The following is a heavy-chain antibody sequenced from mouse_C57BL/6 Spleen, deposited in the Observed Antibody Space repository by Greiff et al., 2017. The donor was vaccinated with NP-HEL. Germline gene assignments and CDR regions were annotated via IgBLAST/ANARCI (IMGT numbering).Heavy chain of an antibody. Sequence: VQLQQPGAELVMPGASVKLSCKASGYTFTSYWMHWVKQRPGQGLEWIGEIDPSDSYTNYNQKFKGKSTLTVDKSSSTAYMQLSSLTSEDSAVYYCARNYYGYNGYFDVWGTGTTVTVSS. V-gene: IGHV1-69*01. CDR3: ARNYYGYNGYFDV. J-gene: IGHJ1*03. CDR2: IDPSDSYT. D-gene: IGHD1-1*01. CDR1: GYTFTSYW.